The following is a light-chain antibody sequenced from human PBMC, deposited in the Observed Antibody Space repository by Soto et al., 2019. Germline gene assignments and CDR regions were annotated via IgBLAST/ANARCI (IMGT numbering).Light chain of an antibody. Sequence: QSVLTQPPSVSGAPGQRVTISCTGSRSNIGAGYDVHWYQQLPGTAPKLLIYGNSNRPSGVPDRFSGSKSGTSASLAITGLQAEDEADYYCQSYDSSLSRVFGGRTKVTVL. V-gene: IGLV1-40*01. CDR3: QSYDSSLSRV. J-gene: IGLJ2*01. CDR1: RSNIGAGYD. CDR2: GNS.